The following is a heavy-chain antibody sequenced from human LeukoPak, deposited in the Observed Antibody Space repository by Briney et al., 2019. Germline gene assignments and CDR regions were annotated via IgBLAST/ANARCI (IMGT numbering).Heavy chain of an antibody. V-gene: IGHV1-18*04. Sequence: ASVKVSCKASGYSFTSYGISWVRQAPGQGLEWTGRISVHTGNTNYAQKLQGRVTMTTDTSTSTAYMELRSLRSDDTAVYYCARVRSDYGDFGNYWGQGTLVTVSS. CDR2: ISVHTGNT. D-gene: IGHD4-17*01. CDR1: GYSFTSYG. J-gene: IGHJ4*02. CDR3: ARVRSDYGDFGNY.